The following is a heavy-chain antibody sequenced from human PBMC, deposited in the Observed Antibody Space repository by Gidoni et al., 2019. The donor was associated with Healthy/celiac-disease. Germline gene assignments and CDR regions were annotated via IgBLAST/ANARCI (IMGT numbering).Heavy chain of an antibody. D-gene: IGHD3-3*01. V-gene: IGHV5-10-1*03. Sequence: EVQLVQSGAEVKKPGESLRISCKGSGYSFTSYWISWVRQIPGKGLEWMGRIDPSDSYTNYSPSFQGHVTISADKSISTAYLQWSSLKASDTAMYYCARSLVEPDLYPTIFGVVTMGYWGQGTLVTVSS. CDR1: GYSFTSYW. J-gene: IGHJ4*02. CDR3: ARSLVEPDLYPTIFGVVTMGY. CDR2: IDPSDSYT.